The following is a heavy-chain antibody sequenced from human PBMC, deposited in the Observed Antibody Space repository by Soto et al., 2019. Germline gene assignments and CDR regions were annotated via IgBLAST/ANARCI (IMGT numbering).Heavy chain of an antibody. CDR2: INPNSGGT. CDR3: ARARTGGYTYGPGLDC. J-gene: IGHJ4*02. CDR1: GYTFTGYY. Sequence: QMQLVQSGAEVKKPGASVKVSCKASGYTFTGYYMHWVRQAPGQGLEWMGWINPNSGGTDYAQKFQGRVTMTGDTSINTAYMDLSRLRSDDTAVYYCARARTGGYTYGPGLDCWGQGTLVTVSS. V-gene: IGHV1-2*02. D-gene: IGHD5-18*01.